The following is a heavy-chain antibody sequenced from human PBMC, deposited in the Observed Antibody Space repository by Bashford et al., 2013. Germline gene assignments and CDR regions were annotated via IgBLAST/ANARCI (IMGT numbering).Heavy chain of an antibody. D-gene: IGHD2-2*01. Sequence: SETLSLTCTVSGGSISSYYWSWIRQPPGKGLEWIGYIYYSGSTNYNPSLKSRVTISVDTSKNQFSLKLSSVTAADTAVYYCASYRYQLLQNWFDPWGQGTLVTVSS. CDR3: ASYRYQLLQNWFDP. V-gene: IGHV4-59*01. CDR1: GGSISSYY. J-gene: IGHJ5*02. CDR2: IYYSGST.